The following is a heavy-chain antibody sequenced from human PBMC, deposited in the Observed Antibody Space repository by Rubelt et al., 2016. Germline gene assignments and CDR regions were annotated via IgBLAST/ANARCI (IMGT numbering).Heavy chain of an antibody. CDR3: AGLDLDYGDPRGY. J-gene: IGHJ4*02. CDR1: GFTFSSYA. V-gene: IGHV3-23*04. CDR2: ISGSGGST. Sequence: EVRLVESGGGLVQPGGSLRLSCAASGFTFSSYAMSWVRQAPGKGLEWVSAISGSGGSTYYADSGKGRFTISRDNSKNTLYLQMNSLRAEDTAVYYCAGLDLDYGDPRGYWGQGTLVTVSS. D-gene: IGHD4-17*01.